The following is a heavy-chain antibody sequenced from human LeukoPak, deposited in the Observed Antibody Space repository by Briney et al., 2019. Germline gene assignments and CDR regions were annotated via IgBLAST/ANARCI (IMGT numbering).Heavy chain of an antibody. CDR1: GFTFSNYA. D-gene: IGHD3-22*01. J-gene: IGHJ6*03. CDR3: ARDSWGYYYDSSGYYFPYYFYYLDV. Sequence: GGSLRLSXAASGFTFSNYAINWVRQAPGKGLEWVSYISSSSDTIHYADSVKGRFTISRDNARNSLYLQMNSLRAEDTAVYYCARDSWGYYYDSSGYYFPYYFYYLDVWGKGTTVTVSS. V-gene: IGHV3-48*01. CDR2: ISSSSDTI.